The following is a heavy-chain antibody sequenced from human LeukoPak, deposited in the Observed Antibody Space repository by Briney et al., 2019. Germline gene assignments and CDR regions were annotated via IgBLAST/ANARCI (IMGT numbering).Heavy chain of an antibody. CDR1: GFTFSSYG. CDR2: ISYDGSNK. Sequence: GGSLRLYCAASGFTFSSYGMQWVRQAPGKGLEWVAVISYDGSNKYYADSVKGRFTISRDNSKNTLYLQMNSLRAEDTAVYYCAKSIVGATTEPDYWGQGTLVTVSS. J-gene: IGHJ4*02. V-gene: IGHV3-30*18. D-gene: IGHD1-26*01. CDR3: AKSIVGATTEPDY.